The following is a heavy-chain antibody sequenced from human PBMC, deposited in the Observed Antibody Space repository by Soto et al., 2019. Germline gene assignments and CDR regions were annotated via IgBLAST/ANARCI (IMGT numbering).Heavy chain of an antibody. CDR3: QGYYDFWSGYYNDAFDI. Sequence: SETLSLTCAVYGGSISGYYWSWIRQPPGKGLEWIGEINHSGSTYYNPSLKSRVTISVDTSKNQFSLKLSSVTAADTAVYYCQGYYDFWSGYYNDAFDIWGQGTMVTVSS. J-gene: IGHJ3*02. CDR1: GGSISGYY. D-gene: IGHD3-3*01. V-gene: IGHV4-34*09. CDR2: INHSGST.